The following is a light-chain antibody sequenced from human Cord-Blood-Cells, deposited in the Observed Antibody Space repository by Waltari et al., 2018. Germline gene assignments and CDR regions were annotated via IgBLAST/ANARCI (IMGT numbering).Light chain of an antibody. CDR1: NLGEKY. Sequence: SYELTQPPSVSVSPGQPASITCSGDNLGEKYACWYQQKPGQSPVLVIYQDSKRPSGIPERFSGSNSGNTATLTISGTQAMDEADYYCQAWDSSTWVFGGGTKLTVL. CDR2: QDS. V-gene: IGLV3-1*01. CDR3: QAWDSSTWV. J-gene: IGLJ3*02.